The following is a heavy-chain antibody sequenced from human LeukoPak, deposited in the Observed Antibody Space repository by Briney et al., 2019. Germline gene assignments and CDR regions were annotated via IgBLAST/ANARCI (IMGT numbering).Heavy chain of an antibody. D-gene: IGHD3-3*01. CDR2: IYHSGST. V-gene: IGHV4-38-2*02. Sequence: SETLSLTCTVSGYSISSGYYWGWIRQPPGQGLEWIGSIYHSGSTYYNPSLKSRVTISVDTSKNQFSLKLSSVTAADTAVYYCARPAPVRFLEWLSFDYWGQGTLVTVSS. CDR3: ARPAPVRFLEWLSFDY. CDR1: GYSISSGYY. J-gene: IGHJ4*02.